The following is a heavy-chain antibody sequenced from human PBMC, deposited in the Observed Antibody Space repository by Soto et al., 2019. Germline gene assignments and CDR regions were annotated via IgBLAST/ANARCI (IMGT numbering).Heavy chain of an antibody. CDR3: ARDHGAYDFWSGRFDY. J-gene: IGHJ4*02. CDR1: GFTFSSYW. Sequence: GGSLRLSCAASGFTFSSYWMSWVRQAPGKGLEWVANIKQDGSEKYYVDSVKGRFTISRDNAKNSLYLQMNSLRAEDTAVYYCARDHGAYDFWSGRFDYWGQGTLVTVSS. V-gene: IGHV3-7*01. CDR2: IKQDGSEK. D-gene: IGHD3-3*01.